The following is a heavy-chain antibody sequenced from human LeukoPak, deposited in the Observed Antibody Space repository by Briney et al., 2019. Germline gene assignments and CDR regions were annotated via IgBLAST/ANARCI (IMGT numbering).Heavy chain of an antibody. Sequence: ASVKVSCKASGGTFSSYAISWVRQAPGQGLEWMGGITPIFGTANYAQKFQGRVTLTTDESTSTAYMELSSLRSEDTAVYYCASSLDYYDSSGYRKNRDYWGQGTLVTVSS. CDR2: ITPIFGTA. CDR3: ASSLDYYDSSGYRKNRDY. V-gene: IGHV1-69*05. J-gene: IGHJ4*02. D-gene: IGHD3-22*01. CDR1: GGTFSSYA.